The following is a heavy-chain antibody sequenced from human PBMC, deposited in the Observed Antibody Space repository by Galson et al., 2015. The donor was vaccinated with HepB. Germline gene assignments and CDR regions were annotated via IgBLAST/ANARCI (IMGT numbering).Heavy chain of an antibody. J-gene: IGHJ4*02. CDR2: ISSSSSYI. D-gene: IGHD3-10*01. CDR3: ATVEILVVRGGLRTKSYFDY. V-gene: IGHV3-21*01. Sequence: SLRLSCAASGITFNTYSMNWVRQAPGKGLEWVSSISSSSSYIYYADSVKGRFTISRENARNSLYLQINSLRAEDTAVYHCATVEILVVRGGLRTKSYFDYWGRETLVTVSS. CDR1: GITFNTYS.